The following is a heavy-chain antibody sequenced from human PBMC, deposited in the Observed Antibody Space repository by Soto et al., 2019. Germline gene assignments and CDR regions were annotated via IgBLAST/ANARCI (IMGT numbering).Heavy chain of an antibody. V-gene: IGHV3-48*03. CDR3: AKEKSVMNSGYDAFDV. CDR1: GFAFSSYE. D-gene: IGHD5-12*01. Sequence: XVSLRLSCAASGFAFSSYEMDWVRQAPGKGLEWIAYMSAGGTIHYADSVKGRFTISRDNAKNSLYLEMNSLRAEDTAVYYCAKEKSVMNSGYDAFDVWGQGTMVTVSS. J-gene: IGHJ3*01. CDR2: MSAGGTI.